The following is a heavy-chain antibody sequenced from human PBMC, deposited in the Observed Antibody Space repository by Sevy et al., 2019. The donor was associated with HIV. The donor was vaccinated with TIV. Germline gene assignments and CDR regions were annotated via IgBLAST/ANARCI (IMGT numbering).Heavy chain of an antibody. CDR1: GFTFAKYS. V-gene: IGHV3-23*01. J-gene: IGHJ4*02. CDR2: FSFGCGRI. CDR3: AREGCTQPHDY. Sequence: GGCLRLSCAASGFTFAKYSMSWVRQAPGKGLEWVSTFSFGCGRINYADSVKGRFTISRDDSKNTLFLQMNSLGAEDTATYFCAREGCTQPHDYWGQGTLVTVSS. D-gene: IGHD2-8*01.